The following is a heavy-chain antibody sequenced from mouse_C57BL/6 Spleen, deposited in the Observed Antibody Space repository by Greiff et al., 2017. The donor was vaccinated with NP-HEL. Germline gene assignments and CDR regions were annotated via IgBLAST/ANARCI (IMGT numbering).Heavy chain of an antibody. D-gene: IGHD1-1*01. CDR1: GYTFTSYW. CDR3: ARYGSSSYFDY. CDR2: IDPSDSYT. V-gene: IGHV1-69*01. J-gene: IGHJ2*01. Sequence: QVQLQQSGAELVMPGASVKLSCKASGYTFTSYWMHWVKQRPGQGLEWIGEIDPSDSYTNYNQKFKGKSTLTVDKSSSTAYMQLSSLTSEDSAVYYCARYGSSSYFDYWGQGTTLTVSS.